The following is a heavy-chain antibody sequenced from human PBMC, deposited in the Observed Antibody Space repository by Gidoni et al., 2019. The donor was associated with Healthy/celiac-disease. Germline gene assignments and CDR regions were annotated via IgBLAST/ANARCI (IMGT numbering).Heavy chain of an antibody. CDR1: GFSLSTSGVG. Sequence: QITLQESGHTLVKPTQTLTLTCTFSGFSLSTSGVGVGWIRQPPEKALEWLALIYWDDDTRYSPSLKTRLTITKDTSKNQVVLTMTNMDPVDTATYYCAHSLYSRGFDYWGQGTLVTVSS. D-gene: IGHD6-13*01. V-gene: IGHV2-5*02. J-gene: IGHJ4*02. CDR3: AHSLYSRGFDY. CDR2: IYWDDDT.